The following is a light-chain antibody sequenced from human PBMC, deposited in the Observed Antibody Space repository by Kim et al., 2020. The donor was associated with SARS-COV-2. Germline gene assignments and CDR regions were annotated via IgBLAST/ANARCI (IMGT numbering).Light chain of an antibody. CDR2: LAF. J-gene: IGKJ5*01. CDR1: RSLLHSNGHTY. CDR3: MQPLQTPGT. Sequence: DIVMTQSPLSLPVTPGEPASISCRSSRSLLHSNGHTYLDWYMQKPGQSPQLLIYLAFSRASGVPDRFSASGSGTDFTLKISRVEAEDVGVYYCMQPLQTPGTFGQGTRLEIK. V-gene: IGKV2-28*01.